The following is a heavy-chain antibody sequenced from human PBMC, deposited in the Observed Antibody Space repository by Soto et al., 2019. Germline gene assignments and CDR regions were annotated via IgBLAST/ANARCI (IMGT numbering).Heavy chain of an antibody. CDR3: AKGSTVTTRWSFDL. V-gene: IGHV3-23*01. CDR2: VSASGGSS. CDR1: GFTFNNYD. J-gene: IGHJ2*01. D-gene: IGHD4-17*01. Sequence: GGSLRLSCAASGFTFNNYDMSWVRQAPGKGLEWVSVVSASGGSSFYADSVKGRFTISREDSKSTLYLQMNSVRAEDTAVYYCAKGSTVTTRWSFDLWGRGPLVTVSS.